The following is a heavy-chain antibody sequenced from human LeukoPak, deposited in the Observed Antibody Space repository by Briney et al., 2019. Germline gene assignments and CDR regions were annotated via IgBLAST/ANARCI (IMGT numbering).Heavy chain of an antibody. J-gene: IGHJ5*02. CDR1: GASISTYY. Sequence: SETLSLTCTVSGASISTYYWSWIRQPPGKGLEWIAYIYYSGSTNCNPSLKSRVTMSVDTSKNQVSLKLSSVTAADTAVYYCARHYSITGGRLSGYWLDPWGQGTLVTVSS. D-gene: IGHD7-27*01. V-gene: IGHV4-59*08. CDR2: IYYSGST. CDR3: ARHYSITGGRLSGYWLDP.